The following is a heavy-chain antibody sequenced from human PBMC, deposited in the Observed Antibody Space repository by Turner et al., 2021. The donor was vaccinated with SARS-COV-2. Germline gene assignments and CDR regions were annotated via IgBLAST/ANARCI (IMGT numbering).Heavy chain of an antibody. CDR1: GFTFSSYG. D-gene: IGHD5-18*01. J-gene: IGHJ6*02. V-gene: IGHV3-33*01. CDR3: ARDLEGAMVTYYYGMDV. Sequence: QVQLVESGGGVVQPGWSLRLSCAASGFTFSSYGMHWVRQAPGKGLEWVAVIWYDGSNKYYADSVKGRFTISRDNSKNTLYLQMNSLRAEDTAVYYCARDLEGAMVTYYYGMDVWGQGTTVTVSS. CDR2: IWYDGSNK.